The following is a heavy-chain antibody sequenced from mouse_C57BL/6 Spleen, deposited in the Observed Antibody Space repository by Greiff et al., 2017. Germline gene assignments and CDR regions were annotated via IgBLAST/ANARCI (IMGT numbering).Heavy chain of an antibody. CDR2: IDPENGDT. J-gene: IGHJ1*03. V-gene: IGHV14-4*01. CDR3: TRQGDYYGSSYWYFDV. D-gene: IGHD1-1*01. Sequence: VHVKQSGAELVRPGASVKLSCTASGFNIKDDYMHWVKQRPEQGLEWIGWIDPENGDTEYASKFQGPATITADTSSNTAYLQLSRLTSEDTAVYYCTRQGDYYGSSYWYFDVWGTGTTVTVSS. CDR1: GFNIKDDY.